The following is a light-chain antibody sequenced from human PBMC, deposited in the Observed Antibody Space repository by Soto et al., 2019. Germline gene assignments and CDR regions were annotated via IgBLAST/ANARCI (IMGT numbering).Light chain of an antibody. CDR1: SSNIGSNY. Sequence: QSVLTQPPSASGTPGQRVTISCSGSSSNIGSNYVYWYQQLPGTAPKLLIYRNNQRPSGFPDRVSGSMSGTSASLAISGLRSEDDADSYCLAWHDSLSGLGFGGGPKLTLL. V-gene: IGLV1-47*01. J-gene: IGLJ2*01. CDR2: RNN. CDR3: LAWHDSLSGLG.